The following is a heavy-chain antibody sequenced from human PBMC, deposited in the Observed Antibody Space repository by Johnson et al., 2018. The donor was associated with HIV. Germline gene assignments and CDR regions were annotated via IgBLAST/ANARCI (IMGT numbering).Heavy chain of an antibody. V-gene: IGHV3-66*01. J-gene: IGHJ3*02. Sequence: EVHLVESGGGLVQPGGSLRLSCAASGLSVSSYYMSWVRQAPGKGLEWVSVLSSGGDTYYTDSVNGRFTISRDNSKNTLYLQMNSLRAEDTAVYYCARACRDGYTCDVFDIWGQGTMVTVSS. CDR2: LSSGGDT. CDR3: ARACRDGYTCDVFDI. D-gene: IGHD5-24*01. CDR1: GLSVSSYY.